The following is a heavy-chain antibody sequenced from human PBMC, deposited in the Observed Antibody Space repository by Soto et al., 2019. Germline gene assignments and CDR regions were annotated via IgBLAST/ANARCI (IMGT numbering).Heavy chain of an antibody. D-gene: IGHD5-18*01. V-gene: IGHV3-30-3*01. Sequence: GGSPRLSCAASGFTFSSYAMHWVRQAPGKGLEWVAVISYDGSNKYYADSVKGRFTISRDNSKNTLYLQMNSLRAEDTAVYYCARPGYSYGKTQFYYYYGMDVWGQGTTVTVSS. CDR3: ARPGYSYGKTQFYYYYGMDV. CDR2: ISYDGSNK. J-gene: IGHJ6*02. CDR1: GFTFSSYA.